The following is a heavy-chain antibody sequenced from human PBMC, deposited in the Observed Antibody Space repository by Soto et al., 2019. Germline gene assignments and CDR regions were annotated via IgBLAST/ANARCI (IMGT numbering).Heavy chain of an antibody. Sequence: SETLSLTCTVSGASISSSRSYWGWVRQPPGKGLEWIVSFYYTGGTYSTYYNPSLKSRVPISVDTSKSQFSLNLRSVTAADTAVYYCASPRQGNYDFLSGYYALDYWGQGPLVTVSS. J-gene: IGHJ4*02. D-gene: IGHD3-3*01. CDR3: ASPRQGNYDFLSGYYALDY. CDR2: FYYTGGT. V-gene: IGHV4-39*01. CDR1: GASISSSRSY.